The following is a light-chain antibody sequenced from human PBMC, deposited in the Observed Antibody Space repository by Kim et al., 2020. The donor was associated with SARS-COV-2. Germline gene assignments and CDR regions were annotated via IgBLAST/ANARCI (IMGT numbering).Light chain of an antibody. CDR2: GAS. CDR3: QQYGSSPRT. Sequence: SPGERATHSCRASQSVSSNYLAWHQQKPGQAPRLLIYGASSRATGIPDRFSGSGSGTDFTLTISRLEPEDFAVYYCQQYGSSPRTFGLGTKVDIK. V-gene: IGKV3-20*01. CDR1: QSVSSNY. J-gene: IGKJ1*01.